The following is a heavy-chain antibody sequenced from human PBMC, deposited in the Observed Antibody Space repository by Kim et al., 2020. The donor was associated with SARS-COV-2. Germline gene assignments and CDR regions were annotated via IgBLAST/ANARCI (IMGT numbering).Heavy chain of an antibody. CDR2: ISYDGSNK. Sequence: GGSLRLSCAASGFTFSSYGIHWVRQAPGKGLEWVAVISYDGSNKYYADSVKGRFTISRDNSKNTLYLQMNSLRAEDTAVYYCARESSARSGFGCSSTSCYEANAFDIWGQGTMVTVSS. CDR3: ARESSARSGFGCSSTSCYEANAFDI. CDR1: GFTFSSYG. J-gene: IGHJ3*02. V-gene: IGHV3-33*05. D-gene: IGHD2-2*01.